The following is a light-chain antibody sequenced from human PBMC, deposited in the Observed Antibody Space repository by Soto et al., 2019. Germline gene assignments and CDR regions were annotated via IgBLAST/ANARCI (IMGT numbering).Light chain of an antibody. V-gene: IGKV3-20*01. CDR1: QSVSSSY. CDR2: CAS. CDR3: QQYGSSPFT. J-gene: IGKJ4*01. Sequence: ESVLTQSPGTLSLSPGERATLSCRASQSVSSSYLAWYHQKPGQAPRLLIYCASSRATGIPDRFSGSGSGTDFTLTISRMGSEDFAVYSCQQYGSSPFTLGGGTKVEIK.